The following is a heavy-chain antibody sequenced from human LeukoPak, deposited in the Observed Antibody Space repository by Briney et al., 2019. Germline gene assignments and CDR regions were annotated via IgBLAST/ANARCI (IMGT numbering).Heavy chain of an antibody. CDR2: ISGSGGST. Sequence: PGGSLRLSCAASGFTFNNYAMNWVRQAPGKGLEWVSAISGSGGSTYYADSVKGRFTISRDNSRSTLYLQMNSLRAEDTAVYYCRYFLPHFDYWGQGTLVTVSS. D-gene: IGHD2/OR15-2a*01. CDR3: RYFLPHFDY. J-gene: IGHJ4*02. CDR1: GFTFNNYA. V-gene: IGHV3-23*01.